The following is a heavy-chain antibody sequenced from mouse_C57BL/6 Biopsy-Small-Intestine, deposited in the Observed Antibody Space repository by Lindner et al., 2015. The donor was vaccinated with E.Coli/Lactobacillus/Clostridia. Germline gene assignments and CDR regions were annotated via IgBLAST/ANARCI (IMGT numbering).Heavy chain of an antibody. J-gene: IGHJ2*01. Sequence: SVKVSCKASGYTFTGYYLHWVRQAPGQGLEWMGWINPKSGDTNYAQKFQGSVTMTRDTSINTAYMELRSLRSDDTAVYYCARGLYPDLTPYFDYWGQGTLVTVSS. CDR3: ARGLYPDLTPYFDY. D-gene: IGHD2-13*01. CDR1: GYTFTGYY. V-gene: IGHV1-84*02. CDR2: INPKSGDT.